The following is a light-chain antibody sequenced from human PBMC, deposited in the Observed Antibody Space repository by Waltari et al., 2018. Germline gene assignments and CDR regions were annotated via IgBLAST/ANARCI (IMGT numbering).Light chain of an antibody. J-gene: IGKJ2*01. V-gene: IGKV1-5*03. CDR1: QSISGW. Sequence: DIQMTQSPSTLSASVGDRVTITCRASQSISGWLAWYQQKPGKAPKLLIYEASGLESGVPSRFSGSGSGTEFTLTVSSLQPDDFATYYCLQYDSYSYTFGQGTKLEIK. CDR2: EAS. CDR3: LQYDSYSYT.